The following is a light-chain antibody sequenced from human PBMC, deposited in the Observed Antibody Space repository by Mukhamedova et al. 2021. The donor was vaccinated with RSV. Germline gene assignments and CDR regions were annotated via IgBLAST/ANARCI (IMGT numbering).Light chain of an antibody. V-gene: IGLV2-11*01. J-gene: IGLJ3*02. CDR3: CSYAGSYTWV. Sequence: TISCTGTSSDVGGYNSVSWYQQHPGKAPKLMIYDVTKRPSGVPDRFSGSRSANTASLTISGLQAEDEADYYCCSYAGSYTWVFGG. CDR2: DVT. CDR1: SSDVGGYNS.